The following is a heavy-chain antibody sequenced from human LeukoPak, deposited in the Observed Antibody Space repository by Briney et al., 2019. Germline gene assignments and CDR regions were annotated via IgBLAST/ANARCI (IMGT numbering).Heavy chain of an antibody. Sequence: GASVKVSCKASGGTFSSYAISWVRQAPGQGLEWMGRIIPILGIANYAQKFQGRVTITADKSTSTAYMELSSLRSEDTAVYYCARHVSVHYSSFDYWGRGTLVTVSS. J-gene: IGHJ4*02. CDR2: IIPILGIA. D-gene: IGHD2-15*01. CDR3: ARHVSVHYSSFDY. CDR1: GGTFSSYA. V-gene: IGHV1-69*04.